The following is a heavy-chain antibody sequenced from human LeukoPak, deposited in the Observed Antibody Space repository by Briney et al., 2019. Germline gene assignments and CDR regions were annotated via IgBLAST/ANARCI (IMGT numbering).Heavy chain of an antibody. Sequence: PSETLSLTCTVSGGSITIYYWSWIRQPAGKGLEWIGRIYTSGSTNYNPSLKSRVTMSVDTSKNQFSLKLSSVTAADTAVYYCTRTPRGGSGSYVDIWGQGTMVTVSS. CDR3: TRTPRGGSGSYVDI. CDR1: GGSITIYY. D-gene: IGHD3-10*01. CDR2: IYTSGST. J-gene: IGHJ3*02. V-gene: IGHV4-4*07.